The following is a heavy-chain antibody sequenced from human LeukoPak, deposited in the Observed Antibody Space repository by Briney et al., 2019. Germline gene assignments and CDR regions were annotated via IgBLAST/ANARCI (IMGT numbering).Heavy chain of an antibody. V-gene: IGHV3-23*01. Sequence: GGSLRLSCAASGYTFSSHGLTWVRQAPGKGLEWGSAINGAGDNTYYAETVKGRFTISRDNSKNTLYLQMHSLRAEDTAIYYCAKVSVCYGCYLDYWGQGPLVTVS. J-gene: IGHJ4*02. D-gene: IGHD3-16*01. CDR3: AKVSVCYGCYLDY. CDR2: INGAGDNT. CDR1: GYTFSSHG.